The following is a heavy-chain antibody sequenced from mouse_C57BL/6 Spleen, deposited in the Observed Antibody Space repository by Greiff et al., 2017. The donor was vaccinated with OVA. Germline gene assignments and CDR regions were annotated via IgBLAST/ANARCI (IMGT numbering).Heavy chain of an antibody. CDR3: ARYPTIMPWYFDV. V-gene: IGHV7-3*01. CDR1: GFTFTDYY. D-gene: IGHD1-2*01. Sequence: EVKVVESGGGLVQPGGSLSLSCAASGFTFTDYYMSWVRQPPGKALEWLGFIRNKANGYTTEYSASVKGRFTISRDNSQSILYLQMNALRAEDSATYYCARYPTIMPWYFDVWGTGTTVTVSS. J-gene: IGHJ1*03. CDR2: IRNKANGYTT.